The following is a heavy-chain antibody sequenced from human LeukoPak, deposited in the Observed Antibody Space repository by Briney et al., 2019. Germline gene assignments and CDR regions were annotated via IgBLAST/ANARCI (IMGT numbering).Heavy chain of an antibody. Sequence: QPGGSLRLSCGASGFMFSTYDMHWVRQATGKRLEWVSSISIAGDTYYPGSVKDRFTISRENANNSLYLQMNNVRAGDTAVYYCARGRHYGSGSPYWFDPWGQGTLVIVSS. J-gene: IGHJ5*02. D-gene: IGHD3-10*01. CDR3: ARGRHYGSGSPYWFDP. CDR1: GFMFSTYD. V-gene: IGHV3-13*01. CDR2: ISIAGDT.